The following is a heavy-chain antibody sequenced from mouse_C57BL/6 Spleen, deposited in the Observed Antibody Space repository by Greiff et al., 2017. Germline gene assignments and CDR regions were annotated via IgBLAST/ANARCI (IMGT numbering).Heavy chain of an antibody. V-gene: IGHV1-61*01. Sequence: QVQLQQSGAELVRPGASVKLSCTASGFTFTSYWMDWVQQRPGQGLEWIGYIYPADGETHYTTKFQDKATITADTSTNTAYMQLSSLTSEDSAVYYCARYYYGSYGDLEDWGKGTTVTVSS. J-gene: IGHJ1*03. D-gene: IGHD1-1*02. CDR2: IYPADGET. CDR3: ARYYYGSYGDLED. CDR1: GFTFTSYW.